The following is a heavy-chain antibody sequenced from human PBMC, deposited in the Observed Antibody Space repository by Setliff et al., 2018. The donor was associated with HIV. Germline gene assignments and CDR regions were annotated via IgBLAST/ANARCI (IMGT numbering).Heavy chain of an antibody. Sequence: SETLSLTCSVSGASISTGEYYWSWVRQYPGRGLEWIGYIYHTGGTSYNPSLRSRLSVSLDTSRNQFSLKLTSATAADTAIYYCARYHIGGIQYFQHWGQGALVTVS. CDR2: IYHTGGT. J-gene: IGHJ1*01. D-gene: IGHD2-21*01. CDR1: GASISTGEYY. V-gene: IGHV4-30-4*01. CDR3: ARYHIGGIQYFQH.